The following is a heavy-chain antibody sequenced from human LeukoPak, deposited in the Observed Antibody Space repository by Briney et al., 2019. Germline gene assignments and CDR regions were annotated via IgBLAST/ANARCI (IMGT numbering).Heavy chain of an antibody. CDR2: ISSTGDAT. CDR1: GFTFTGYA. V-gene: IGHV3-23*01. CDR3: AKYRGSAWYFDY. D-gene: IGHD6-19*01. Sequence: GGSLRLSCAVSGFTFTGYAMSWVRHAPGKGLQWVSTISSTGDATYYADSVKGRFTISRDNFKYTLYLQMHSLRPDDTAVYYCAKYRGSAWYFDYWGQGTLVTVSS. J-gene: IGHJ4*02.